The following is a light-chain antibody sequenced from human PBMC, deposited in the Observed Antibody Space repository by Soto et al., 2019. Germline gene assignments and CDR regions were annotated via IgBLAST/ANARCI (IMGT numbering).Light chain of an antibody. Sequence: QSALTQPRSVSGSPGQSVTISCTGTRSDVGDYNYVSWYQQHPGKAPKLMIYDVSKRPSGVPVRFSGSKSGNTASLTISGPQAEDEADYYCCSYAGSYSFVFGTGTKVTVL. V-gene: IGLV2-11*01. J-gene: IGLJ1*01. CDR3: CSYAGSYSFV. CDR2: DVS. CDR1: RSDVGDYNY.